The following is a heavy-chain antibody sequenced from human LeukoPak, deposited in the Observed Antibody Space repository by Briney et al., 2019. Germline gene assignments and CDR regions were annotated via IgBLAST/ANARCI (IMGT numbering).Heavy chain of an antibody. Sequence: GRSLRLSCAASGFTFSRYGMHWVRQAPGKGLEWVAVIWYDETNKYHADSVKGRFTISRDNSKSTLYLQMNSLRAEDTAVYYCARDYSTTWSYGMDVWGQGTTVTVSS. V-gene: IGHV3-33*01. D-gene: IGHD2-2*01. CDR2: IWYDETNK. J-gene: IGHJ6*02. CDR3: ARDYSTTWSYGMDV. CDR1: GFTFSRYG.